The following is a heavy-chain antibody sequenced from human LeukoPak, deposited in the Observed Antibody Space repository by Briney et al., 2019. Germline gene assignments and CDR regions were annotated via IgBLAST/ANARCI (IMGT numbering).Heavy chain of an antibody. CDR1: GPSIVSAGDD. CDR3: AGQVGYSSGPADY. Sequence: KASESLSPARSLSGPSIVSAGDDSGRIRQPPGKGLGWIGCFYYSGNTYYTPSLKSRVTISGDTSKTQFSLKLSSVTAADTAVYCCAGQVGYSSGPADYWGQGTLVTGSS. J-gene: IGHJ4*02. V-gene: IGHV4-39*01. CDR2: FYYSGNT. D-gene: IGHD6-19*01.